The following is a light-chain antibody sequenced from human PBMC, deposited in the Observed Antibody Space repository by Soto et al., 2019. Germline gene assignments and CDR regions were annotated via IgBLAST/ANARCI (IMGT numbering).Light chain of an antibody. CDR1: QSIDTY. Sequence: EIVLTQSPATLSSSPGERATLSCRASQSIDTYLAWYQQKPGQAPRLLIYDASDRATGIPARFSGSGPGTAFTLTISGLEPEDFALYYCQQRYTWPLTFGGGTKVDIE. V-gene: IGKV3D-11*02. J-gene: IGKJ4*01. CDR3: QQRYTWPLT. CDR2: DAS.